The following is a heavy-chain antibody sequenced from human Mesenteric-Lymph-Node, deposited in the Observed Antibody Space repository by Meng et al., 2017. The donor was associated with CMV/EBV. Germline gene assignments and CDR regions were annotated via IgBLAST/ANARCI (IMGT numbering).Heavy chain of an antibody. J-gene: IGHJ4*02. Sequence: GESLKISCAASGFTFSSYGMHWVRQAPGKGLEWVAVIWYDGNNKYYADSVKGRFTISRDNSKNTMDLQMNSLRAEDTAVYYCARGVRGYDFWSGHDYWGQGTLVTVSS. V-gene: IGHV3-33*01. CDR2: IWYDGNNK. D-gene: IGHD3-3*01. CDR3: ARGVRGYDFWSGHDY. CDR1: GFTFSSYG.